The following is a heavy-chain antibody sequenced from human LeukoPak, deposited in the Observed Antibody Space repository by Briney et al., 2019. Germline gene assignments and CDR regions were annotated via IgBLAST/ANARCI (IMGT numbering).Heavy chain of an antibody. CDR2: IKQDGSEK. D-gene: IGHD3-3*01. CDR3: ARDFRFLDDY. CDR1: GFTFSTYW. Sequence: PGGSLRLSCAASGFTFSTYWMTWVRQAPGKGLEWVANIKQDGSEKYYVDSVKGRFTISRDNAKNSLYLQMNSLRAEDTAMYYCARDFRFLDDYWGQGTLVTVSS. V-gene: IGHV3-7*01. J-gene: IGHJ4*02.